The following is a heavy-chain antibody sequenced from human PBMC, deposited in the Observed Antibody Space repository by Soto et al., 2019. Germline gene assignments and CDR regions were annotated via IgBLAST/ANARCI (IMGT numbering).Heavy chain of an antibody. CDR1: GGSMSSHY. J-gene: IGHJ4*02. CDR2: ISYSGSS. V-gene: IGHV4-59*11. D-gene: IGHD3-16*01. CDR3: ARADPDASVGF. Sequence: SETLSLTCTVSGGSMSSHYWTWLRQPPGKGLEWIGYISYSGSSYYNPSLKSRVTISADMSRNQFSLRLTSVIAADTAVYFCARADPDASVGFWGQGTLVTVSS.